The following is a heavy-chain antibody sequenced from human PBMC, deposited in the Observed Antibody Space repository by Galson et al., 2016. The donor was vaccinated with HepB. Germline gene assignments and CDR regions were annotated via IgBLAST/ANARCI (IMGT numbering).Heavy chain of an antibody. CDR3: ATSYGDNYYRYFDY. D-gene: IGHD4-17*01. CDR1: GFTFTSFG. J-gene: IGHJ4*02. V-gene: IGHV3-30*03. CDR2: ISYDGNNK. Sequence: SLRLSCAASGFTFTSFGMHWVRQAPGKGLEWLAVISYDGNNKYYADSVKGRFTISRDNSKNTLYLQMNSLRAEDTAVYYCATSYGDNYYRYFDYWGQGTLVTVSS.